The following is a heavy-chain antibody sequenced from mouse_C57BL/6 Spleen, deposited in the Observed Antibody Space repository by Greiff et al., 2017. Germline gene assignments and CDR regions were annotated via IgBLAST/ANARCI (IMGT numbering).Heavy chain of an antibody. Sequence: EVQLQQSGPELVKPGASVKISCKASGYTFTDYYMNWVKQSHGKSLEWIGDINPNNGGTSYNQKFKGKATLTVDKSSSTAYMELRSLTSEDSAVYYCALPYGSSSAWFAYWGQGTLVTVSA. J-gene: IGHJ3*01. CDR3: ALPYGSSSAWFAY. CDR2: INPNNGGT. V-gene: IGHV1-26*01. D-gene: IGHD1-1*01. CDR1: GYTFTDYY.